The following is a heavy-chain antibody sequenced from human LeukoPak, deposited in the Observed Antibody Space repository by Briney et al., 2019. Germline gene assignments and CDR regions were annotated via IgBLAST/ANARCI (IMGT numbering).Heavy chain of an antibody. J-gene: IGHJ4*02. V-gene: IGHV6-1*01. CDR1: RDSVSSKSAA. CDR2: TYYRSKWYN. Sequence: SQTLSLTCAISRDSVSSKSAAWNWVRQSPSRGLEWLGRTYYRSKWYNEYAISVKSRININPDTSKNQFSLQLNSVTPEDTAVYYCLRTGGIDYWGQGTLVTVSS. CDR3: LRTGGIDY.